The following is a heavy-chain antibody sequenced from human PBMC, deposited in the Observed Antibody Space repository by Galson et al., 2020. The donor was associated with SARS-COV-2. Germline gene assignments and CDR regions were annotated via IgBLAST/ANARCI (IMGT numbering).Heavy chain of an antibody. J-gene: IGHJ4*02. V-gene: IGHV3-33*01. D-gene: IGHD3-22*01. CDR1: GFTFSSHA. Sequence: GESLKISCAASGFTFSSHAMHWVRQAPGKGLEWVAQIFFDGSDKYYGDSVKGRFTISRDSSKNTVYLQMNNLRADDTAVYYCARDGQTSSGRAFDYWGQGTLVTVSS. CDR3: ARDGQTSSGRAFDY. CDR2: IFFDGSDK.